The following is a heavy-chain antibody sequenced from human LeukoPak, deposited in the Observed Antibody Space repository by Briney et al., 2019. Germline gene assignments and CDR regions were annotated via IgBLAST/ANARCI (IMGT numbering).Heavy chain of an antibody. V-gene: IGHV4-59*01. Sequence: SETLSLTCTVSGGSINTYYWSWIRQPPGKGLEWIGYINHSGSMKYNPSLKSRVTISVDTSTNQFSLKLSYVTAADTAVYYCARQVVAAATLSAFEIWGQGTMVTVSS. CDR3: ARQVVAAATLSAFEI. CDR1: GGSINTYY. CDR2: INHSGSM. J-gene: IGHJ3*02. D-gene: IGHD2-15*01.